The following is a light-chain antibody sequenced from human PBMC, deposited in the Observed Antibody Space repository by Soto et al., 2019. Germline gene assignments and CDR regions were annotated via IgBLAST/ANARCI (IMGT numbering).Light chain of an antibody. CDR2: DTS. CDR3: QQRNSRPLT. V-gene: IGKV3-11*01. J-gene: IGKJ4*01. CDR1: QSVFTS. Sequence: EIVLTRSPATLSLSPGERATLSCRASQSVFTSLAWFQQKPGQAPKLLISDTSNRATGIPARFSGSGSGTDFTLTISSLEPEDFAVYYCQQRNSRPLTFGGGTKV.